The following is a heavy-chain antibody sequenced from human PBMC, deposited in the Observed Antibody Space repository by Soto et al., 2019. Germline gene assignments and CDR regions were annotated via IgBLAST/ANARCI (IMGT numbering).Heavy chain of an antibody. D-gene: IGHD4-17*01. V-gene: IGHV4-31*03. Sequence: QVQLQESGPGLVKPSQTLSLTCTVSGGSISSGGYYWSWIRQHPGKGLEWIGYIYYSGSTYYNPSLKGRCTISVDTSKNQFSLKLSSVTAADTAVYYCARGQAVTTFHYWGQGTLVTVSS. CDR3: ARGQAVTTFHY. CDR2: IYYSGST. CDR1: GGSISSGGYY. J-gene: IGHJ4*02.